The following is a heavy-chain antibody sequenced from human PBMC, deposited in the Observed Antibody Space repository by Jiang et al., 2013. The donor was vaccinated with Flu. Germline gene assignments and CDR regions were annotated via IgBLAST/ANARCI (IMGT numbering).Heavy chain of an antibody. CDR3: ARDIVTGGAALYIFDL. D-gene: IGHD7-27*01. J-gene: IGHJ4*02. V-gene: IGHV4-59*01. CDR2: IHYSGST. CDR1: GGSINGYY. Sequence: SLTCTVSGGSINGYYWSWIRQPPGKGLEWIGYIHYSGSTNYNPSLKSRVTISEDTSKNQFSLKLSSVTAADTAVYYCARDIVTGGAALYIFDLWGQGTLVTVSS.